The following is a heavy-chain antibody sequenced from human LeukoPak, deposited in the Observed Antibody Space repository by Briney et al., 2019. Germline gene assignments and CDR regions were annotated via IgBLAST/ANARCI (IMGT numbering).Heavy chain of an antibody. CDR1: GGSISSYY. CDR2: IYTSGST. V-gene: IGHV4-4*07. D-gene: IGHD3-10*01. Sequence: PSETLSLTCTVSGGSISSYYWSWIRQPAGKGLEWIGRIYTSGSTNYNPSLKSRVTMSVDTSKNRFSLKLSSVTAADTAVYYCARVGSGIDYYYYMDVWGKGTTVTISS. J-gene: IGHJ6*03. CDR3: ARVGSGIDYYYYMDV.